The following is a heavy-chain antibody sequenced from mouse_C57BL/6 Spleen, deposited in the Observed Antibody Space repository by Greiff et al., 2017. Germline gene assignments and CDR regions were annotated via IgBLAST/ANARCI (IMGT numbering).Heavy chain of an antibody. Sequence: EVKLLESGPGMVKPSQSLSLSCTVTGYSITSGYDWHWIRHFPGNKLECMGYISYSGSTNYNPSLKSRISITHDTSKNHFFLKLNTVTTEDTATYYCARAGLRRGAGFGYWGQGTLVAVSA. CDR3: ARAGLRRGAGFGY. J-gene: IGHJ3*01. CDR1: GYSITSGYD. CDR2: ISYSGST. D-gene: IGHD2-4*01. V-gene: IGHV3-1*01.